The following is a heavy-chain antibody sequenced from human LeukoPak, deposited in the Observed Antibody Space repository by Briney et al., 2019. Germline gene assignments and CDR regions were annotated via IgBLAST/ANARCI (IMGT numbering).Heavy chain of an antibody. CDR3: ARSENVATATGWFDP. J-gene: IGHJ5*02. CDR1: GGSISSYY. D-gene: IGHD1-26*01. V-gene: IGHV4-59*01. Sequence: PSETLSLTCTVSGGSISSYYWSWIRQPPGKGLEWIGYIYYSGSTNYNPSLKSRVNIAVDTSKNQFSLKLTSVTAADTAVYYCARSENVATATGWFDPWGQGTLVTVSS. CDR2: IYYSGST.